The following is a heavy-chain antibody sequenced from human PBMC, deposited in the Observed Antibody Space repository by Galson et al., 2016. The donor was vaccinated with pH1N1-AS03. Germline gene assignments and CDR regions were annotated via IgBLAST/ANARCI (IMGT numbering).Heavy chain of an antibody. V-gene: IGHV1-69*02. CDR1: GDTLRSHT. CDR2: INPMVGIT. D-gene: IGHD3-10*01. J-gene: IGHJ4*02. CDR3: AHNRGVFRF. Sequence: SVKVSCKASGDTLRSHTINWVRQAPGQGLEWMGRINPMVGITDYAQNIQGRVTITADKSTNTAYMELSSLRSEDTATYYCAHNRGVFRFWGQGTLVIVSS.